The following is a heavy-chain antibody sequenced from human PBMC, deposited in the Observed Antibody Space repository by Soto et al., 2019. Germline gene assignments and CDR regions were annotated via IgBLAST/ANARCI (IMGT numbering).Heavy chain of an antibody. J-gene: IGHJ4*02. D-gene: IGHD2-2*02. CDR1: GGSVSSGSYY. Sequence: PSETLSLTCTVSGGSVSSGSYYWSWIRQPPGKGLEWIGFIYYSGNTNYNPSLKSRVTISVDTSKNQFSLRLSSVTAADTAVYYCARGNYLTPYLFDYWGQGTLVTVSS. CDR3: ARGNYLTPYLFDY. CDR2: IYYSGNT. V-gene: IGHV4-61*01.